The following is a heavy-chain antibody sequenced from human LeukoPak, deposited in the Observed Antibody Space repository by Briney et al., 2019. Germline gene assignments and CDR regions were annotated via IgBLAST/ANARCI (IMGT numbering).Heavy chain of an antibody. Sequence: ASVKVSCKASGGTFSSYATSCVRQAPGQGLEWMGRIFPILGIANSAQKFQGRVTIPADKSTSTAYMELSSLRSEDTAVYCCASDTYYYDSGGYYYPGEAFDIWGQGTMVTVSS. D-gene: IGHD3-22*01. J-gene: IGHJ3*02. V-gene: IGHV1-69*04. CDR3: ASDTYYYDSGGYYYPGEAFDI. CDR1: GGTFSSYA. CDR2: IFPILGIA.